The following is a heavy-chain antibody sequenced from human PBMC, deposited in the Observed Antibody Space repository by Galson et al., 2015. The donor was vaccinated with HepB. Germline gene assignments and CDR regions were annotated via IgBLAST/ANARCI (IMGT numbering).Heavy chain of an antibody. D-gene: IGHD5-12*01. CDR3: ARSGYSGYYAMDV. Sequence: SVKVSCKASEYTFTSYALHWVRQAPGQRLEWMGWINAGTGNTKYSQNFQGRVTISRDTSASTAYMEVSSLRSEDTAVYCCARSGYSGYYAMDVWGQGTTVTGSS. CDR2: INAGTGNT. J-gene: IGHJ6*02. V-gene: IGHV1-3*01. CDR1: EYTFTSYA.